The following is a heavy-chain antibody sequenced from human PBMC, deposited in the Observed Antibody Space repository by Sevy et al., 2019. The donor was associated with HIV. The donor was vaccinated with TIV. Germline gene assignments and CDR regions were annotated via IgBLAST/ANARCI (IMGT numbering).Heavy chain of an antibody. CDR1: GFTFSSYS. J-gene: IGHJ4*02. V-gene: IGHV3-48*02. CDR2: ISSSSTI. Sequence: GGSLRLSCAASGFTFSSYSMNWVRQAPGKGLEWVSYISSSSTIYYADSVKGRFTISRDNAKNSLYLQMNSLRDEDTAVYYCARETVAVAATRWGQGTLVTVSS. CDR3: ARETVAVAATR. D-gene: IGHD6-19*01.